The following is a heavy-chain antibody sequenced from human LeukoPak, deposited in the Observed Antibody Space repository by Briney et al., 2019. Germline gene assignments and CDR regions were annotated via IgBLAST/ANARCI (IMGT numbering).Heavy chain of an antibody. J-gene: IGHJ5*02. V-gene: IGHV3-30*02. CDR1: GFTFSSYG. CDR2: IRYDGSNK. D-gene: IGHD2-15*01. Sequence: PGGSLRLSCAASGFTFSSYGMHWVRQAPGKGLERVAFIRYDGSNKYYADSVKGRFTISRDNSKNTLYLQMNSLRAEDTAVYYCARGADGVSSNSRGWFDPWGQGTLVTVSS. CDR3: ARGADGVSSNSRGWFDP.